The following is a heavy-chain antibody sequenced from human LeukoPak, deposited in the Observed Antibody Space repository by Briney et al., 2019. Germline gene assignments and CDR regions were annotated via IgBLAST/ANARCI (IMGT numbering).Heavy chain of an antibody. CDR1: GFTFSSYA. CDR3: ATRYCSIAACRASSYKCMDV. Sequence: GGSLRLSCAASGFTFSSYAMSWVRQAPGKGLEWVAYINEDGSEKYYVDSVRGRFTISRDNAKNSVHLQMNSLRAEDTAVYYCATRYCSIAACRASSYKCMDVWGKGTTVTVSS. CDR2: INEDGSEK. V-gene: IGHV3-7*01. D-gene: IGHD2-2*01. J-gene: IGHJ6*04.